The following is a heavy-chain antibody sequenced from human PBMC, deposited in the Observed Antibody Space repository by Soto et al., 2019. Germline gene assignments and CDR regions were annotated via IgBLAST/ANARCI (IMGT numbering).Heavy chain of an antibody. J-gene: IGHJ4*02. CDR3: ARAWGDGYYDSSGFSLDY. Sequence: SETLSLTCAVSGGSISSTNWWTWVRQPQPPGKGLEWIGEIYHSGSTKYSPSLKSRVTLSVDTSKNQFSLKLSSVTVSDTAVYYCARAWGDGYYDSSGFSLDYWGQGFLVTVSS. V-gene: IGHV4-4*02. CDR1: GGSISSTNW. D-gene: IGHD3-22*01. CDR2: IYHSGST.